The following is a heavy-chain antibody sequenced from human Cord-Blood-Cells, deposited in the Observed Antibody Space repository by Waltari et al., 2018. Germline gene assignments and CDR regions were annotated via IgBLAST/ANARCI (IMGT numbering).Heavy chain of an antibody. D-gene: IGHD3-9*01. Sequence: QVQLQQWGAGLLKPSETLSLTFAVYGGSFSGYYWSWIRQPPGKGLEGIGEINHSASTHYNQSLKSRVTLSVDRSKNQFSLKLSSVTAADTAVYYCATHARRNDILTGYYNEEIDYWGQGTLVTVSS. CDR3: ATHARRNDILTGYYNEEIDY. CDR1: GGSFSGYY. CDR2: INHSAST. J-gene: IGHJ4*02. V-gene: IGHV4-34*01.